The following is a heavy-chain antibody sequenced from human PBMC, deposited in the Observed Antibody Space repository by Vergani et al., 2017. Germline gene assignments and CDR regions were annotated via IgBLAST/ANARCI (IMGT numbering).Heavy chain of an antibody. CDR3: AKANPRNSGYDYLYYYHAMDV. Sequence: EAQLLESGGDLVQPGGSLRLSCAASGFTFNHYAMNWVRQAPGKGLEWVSGISGRGGSTYYAGSVKGRFTISGDSSKNTLYLQLNSLSSVDTAVYYCAKANPRNSGYDYLYYYHAMDVWGQGTTVTVSS. CDR2: ISGRGGST. D-gene: IGHD5-12*01. V-gene: IGHV3-23*01. CDR1: GFTFNHYA. J-gene: IGHJ6*02.